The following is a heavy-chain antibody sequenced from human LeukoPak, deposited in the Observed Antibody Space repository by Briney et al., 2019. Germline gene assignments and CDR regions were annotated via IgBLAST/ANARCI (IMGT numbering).Heavy chain of an antibody. V-gene: IGHV3-11*01. CDR3: AGDIYPYSSGWYTVDY. Sequence: GGSLRLSCAASGFTFSDYYMSWIRQAPGKGLEWVSYISSSGSTIYYADSVKGRFTISRDNAKNSLYLQMNSLRAEDTAVYYCAGDIYPYSSGWYTVDYWGQGTLVTVSS. J-gene: IGHJ4*02. CDR1: GFTFSDYY. D-gene: IGHD6-19*01. CDR2: ISSSGSTI.